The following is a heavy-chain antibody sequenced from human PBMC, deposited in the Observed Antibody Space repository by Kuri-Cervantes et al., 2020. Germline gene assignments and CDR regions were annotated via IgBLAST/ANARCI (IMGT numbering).Heavy chain of an antibody. V-gene: IGHV3-7*01. Sequence: ESLKISFAASGFTFSCYWMSWVRQATGKGLEWVANIKQDGSEKYYVDSVKGRFTISRDNDKNSLYLQMNSLRAEDTAVYYCAREDGTMVRGLYYFDYWGQGTLVTVSS. J-gene: IGHJ4*02. D-gene: IGHD3-10*01. CDR1: GFTFSCYW. CDR2: IKQDGSEK. CDR3: AREDGTMVRGLYYFDY.